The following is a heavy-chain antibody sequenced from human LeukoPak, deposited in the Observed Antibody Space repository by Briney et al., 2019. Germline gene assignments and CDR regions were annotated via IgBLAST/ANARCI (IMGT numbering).Heavy chain of an antibody. J-gene: IGHJ4*02. Sequence: GSLRLSCAASGFTFSSYAMHWVRQAPGKGLEWVAVISYDGSNKYYADSVKGRFTISRDNSKNTLYLQMNSLRAEDTAVYYCAKGMAARPGYFDYWGQGTLVTVSS. D-gene: IGHD6-6*01. CDR1: GFTFSSYA. V-gene: IGHV3-30-3*01. CDR3: AKGMAARPGYFDY. CDR2: ISYDGSNK.